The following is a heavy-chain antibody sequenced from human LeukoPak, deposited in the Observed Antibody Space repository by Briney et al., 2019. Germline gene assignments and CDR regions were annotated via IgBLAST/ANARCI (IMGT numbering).Heavy chain of an antibody. D-gene: IGHD3-22*01. J-gene: IGHJ4*02. CDR3: ARREPEGERYDSSGYFFY. CDR1: GDSFTSYW. Sequence: GESLQISCKVSGDSFTSYWIGWVRQMPGKGLEWIGIIYLGDSDTRYSPCFQGQVTISADKSISTAYLQWSNLKASDTAMYYCARREPEGERYDSSGYFFYWGQGTLVTVSS. V-gene: IGHV5-51*01. CDR2: IYLGDSDT.